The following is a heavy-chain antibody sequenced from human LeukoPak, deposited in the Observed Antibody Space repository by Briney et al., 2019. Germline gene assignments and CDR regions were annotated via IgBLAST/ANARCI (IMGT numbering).Heavy chain of an antibody. CDR2: ISYDGSNK. CDR3: ARDFPEYGDDDY. CDR1: GFTVSSNY. Sequence: GGSLRLSCAASGFTVSSNYMSWVRQAPGKGLEWVAVISYDGSNKYYADSVKGRFTISRDNSKNTLYLQMNSLRAEDTAVYYCARDFPEYGDDDYWGQGTLVTVSS. J-gene: IGHJ4*02. V-gene: IGHV3-30-3*01. D-gene: IGHD4-17*01.